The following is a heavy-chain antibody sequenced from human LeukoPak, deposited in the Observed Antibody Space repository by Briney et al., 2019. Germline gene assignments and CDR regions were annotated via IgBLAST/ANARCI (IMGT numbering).Heavy chain of an antibody. CDR1: GITVSSNY. Sequence: GGSLRLSRAASGITVSSNYMSWVRQAPGKGLEWVSVMYSGGNTYYADSVKGRFTISRDKSKNTLYLQMNSLRAEDTAVYYCARGIGSTVFFDHWGQGTLVTVSS. V-gene: IGHV3-53*01. D-gene: IGHD4-11*01. CDR3: ARGIGSTVFFDH. J-gene: IGHJ4*02. CDR2: MYSGGNT.